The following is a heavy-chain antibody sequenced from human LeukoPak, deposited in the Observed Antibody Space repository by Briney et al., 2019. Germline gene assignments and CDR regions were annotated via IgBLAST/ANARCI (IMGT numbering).Heavy chain of an antibody. D-gene: IGHD2-21*01. J-gene: IGHJ4*02. CDR1: GFTFSSYS. Sequence: HPGGSLRLSCAASGFTFSSYSMNWVRQAPGKGLEWVSAISGSGGSTYYADSVKGRFTISRDNVNNMLYLHMNSLRAEDTAVYYCASFGISWRSSYWGQGTLVTVSS. CDR2: ISGSGGST. CDR3: ASFGISWRSSY. V-gene: IGHV3-23*01.